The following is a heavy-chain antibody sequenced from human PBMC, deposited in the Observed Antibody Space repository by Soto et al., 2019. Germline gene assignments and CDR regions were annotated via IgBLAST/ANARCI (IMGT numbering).Heavy chain of an antibody. D-gene: IGHD2-2*01. V-gene: IGHV7-4-1*02. Sequence: ASVKVSCKASGYTFTSYAMNWVRQAPGQGLEWMGWINTNTGYPTDAQGFTGRFVFSLATSVSTAYLQISSLKAEDTAGDYCARDLGYGSSTSGEDAFDIWGQGTMVTVSS. CDR2: INTNTGYP. CDR3: ARDLGYGSSTSGEDAFDI. J-gene: IGHJ3*02. CDR1: GYTFTSYA.